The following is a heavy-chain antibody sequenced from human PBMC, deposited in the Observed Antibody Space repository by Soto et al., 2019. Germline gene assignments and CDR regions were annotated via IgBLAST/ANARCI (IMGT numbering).Heavy chain of an antibody. J-gene: IGHJ4*02. CDR1: GFTFSSYA. V-gene: IGHV3-23*01. CDR3: AKDWAYSSSSYYFDY. D-gene: IGHD6-13*01. CDR2: ISGSGGST. Sequence: QLGGSLRLSCAASGFTFSSYAMSWVRQAPGKGLEWVSAISGSGGSTYYADSVKGRFTISRDNSKNTLYLQMNSLRAEDTAVYYCAKDWAYSSSSYYFDYWGQGTLVTVSS.